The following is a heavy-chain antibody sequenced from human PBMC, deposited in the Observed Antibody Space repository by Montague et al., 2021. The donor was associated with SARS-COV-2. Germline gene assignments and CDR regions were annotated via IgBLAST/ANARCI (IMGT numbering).Heavy chain of an antibody. CDR1: GSSVRSYY. J-gene: IGHJ4*02. CDR3: ARENTVTTFGGPYYIDS. D-gene: IGHD4-17*01. Sequence: SETLSLTCIVSGSSVRSYYWCWIRQPPGKGLEWIGYIYDSGSTNSNPSLKSRVTISVDTSKNQFALKLSSVTAADTAVYYCARENTVTTFGGPYYIDSWGQGTLVTVSA. CDR2: IYDSGST. V-gene: IGHV4-59*02.